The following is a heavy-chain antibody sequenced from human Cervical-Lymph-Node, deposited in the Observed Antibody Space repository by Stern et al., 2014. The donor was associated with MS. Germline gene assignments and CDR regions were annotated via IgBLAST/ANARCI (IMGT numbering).Heavy chain of an antibody. Sequence: MQLVESGGGVVQPGRSLRLTCTVSGFTFSSYGMHWVRQAPGKGLEWVSVISYDGSATYYAESVKGRFTISRDNTKNTLYLEMRRLRREDTAVYYCVKRGITEVRGVRLGDYWGPGTLVIVSS. CDR2: ISYDGSAT. D-gene: IGHD3-10*01. CDR3: VKRGITEVRGVRLGDY. J-gene: IGHJ4*02. V-gene: IGHV3-30*18. CDR1: GFTFSSYG.